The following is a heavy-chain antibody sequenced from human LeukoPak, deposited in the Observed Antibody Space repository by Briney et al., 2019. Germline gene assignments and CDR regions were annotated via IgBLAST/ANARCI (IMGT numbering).Heavy chain of an antibody. D-gene: IGHD6-19*01. J-gene: IGHJ4*02. CDR1: GGPISNYY. CDR2: IYYSGST. CDR3: AKGTSSGWYYFDY. Sequence: SETLSLTCTVSGGPISNYYWSWIRQPPGKGLEWIGYIYYSGSTNYNPSLKSRVTISVDTSKNQFSLKLDSVTAADTAVYYCAKGTSSGWYYFDYWGQGTLVTVSS. V-gene: IGHV4-59*08.